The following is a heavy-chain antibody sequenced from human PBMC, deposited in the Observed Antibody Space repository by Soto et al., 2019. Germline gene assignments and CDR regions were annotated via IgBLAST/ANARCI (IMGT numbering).Heavy chain of an antibody. CDR2: IYYSGTA. V-gene: IGHV4-39*01. Sequence: SETLSLTCTVSGDSISSSSYYWGWFRQPPGNGLEWIGNIYYSGTAYYTPSLKSRVAISVDTSKNQFSLKLSSVTAADTAVYYRATSGIQLLYYFDYWGQGTLVTVSS. J-gene: IGHJ4*02. D-gene: IGHD5-18*01. CDR1: GDSISSSSYY. CDR3: ATSGIQLLYYFDY.